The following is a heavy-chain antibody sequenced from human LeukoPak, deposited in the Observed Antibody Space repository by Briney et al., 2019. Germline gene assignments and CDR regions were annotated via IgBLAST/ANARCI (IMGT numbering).Heavy chain of an antibody. J-gene: IGHJ4*02. V-gene: IGHV4-59*12. CDR3: ARSQVYGSGSYPFDY. CDR2: IYYSGST. CDR1: GGSISSYY. D-gene: IGHD3-10*01. Sequence: SETLSLTCTVSGGSISSYYWSWIRQPPGKGLEWIGYIYYSGSTNYNPSLKSRVTISVDTSKNQFSLKLSSVTAADTAVYYCARSQVYGSGSYPFDYWGQGTLVTVSS.